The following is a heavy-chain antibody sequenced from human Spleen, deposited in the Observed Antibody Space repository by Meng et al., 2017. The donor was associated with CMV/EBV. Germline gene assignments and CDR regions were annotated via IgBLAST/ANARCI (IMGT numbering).Heavy chain of an antibody. CDR3: AKDQLLFGGPNAYFDD. J-gene: IGHJ4*02. D-gene: IGHD3-16*01. CDR2: ISSSSSYI. V-gene: IGHV3-21*06. CDR1: GFTFSSYS. Sequence: GGSLRLSCAASGFTFSSYSMNWVRQAPGKGLEWVSSISSSSSYIYYAVSVRGRFAISRDNAKNSLYLQMNSLRAEDTAVYYCAKDQLLFGGPNAYFDDWGQGTLVTVSS.